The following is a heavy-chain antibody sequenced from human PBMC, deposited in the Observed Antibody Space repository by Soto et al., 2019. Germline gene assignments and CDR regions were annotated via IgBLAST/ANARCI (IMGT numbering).Heavy chain of an antibody. CDR3: AFSPRRDIVVVPAARPYYYYGMDV. J-gene: IGHJ6*02. Sequence: SETLSLTCAVYGGSFSGYYWTWIRQPPGTGLEWIGEINHSGSTNYNPSLKSRVTISVDTSKNQFSLKLTFVTAADTAVYYCAFSPRRDIVVVPAARPYYYYGMDVWGQGTTVTVSS. CDR2: INHSGST. CDR1: GGSFSGYY. D-gene: IGHD2-2*01. V-gene: IGHV4-34*01.